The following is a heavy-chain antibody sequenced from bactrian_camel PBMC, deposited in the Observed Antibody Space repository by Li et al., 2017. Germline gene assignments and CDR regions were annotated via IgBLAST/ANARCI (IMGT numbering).Heavy chain of an antibody. V-gene: IGHV3S40*01. D-gene: IGHD7*01. CDR1: TGTFRSAC. CDR3: AAGGTCHQRAPAADRFGF. Sequence: VQLVESGGGSVQAGGSLRLSCAASTGTFRSACMGWIRQVSGREREGVASIMILGATTYYADSVKGRFTISQDNAKNMVYLQVNSLKAEDTAMYFCAAGGTCHQRAPAADRFGFWGQGTQVTVS. J-gene: IGHJ6*01. CDR2: IMILGATT.